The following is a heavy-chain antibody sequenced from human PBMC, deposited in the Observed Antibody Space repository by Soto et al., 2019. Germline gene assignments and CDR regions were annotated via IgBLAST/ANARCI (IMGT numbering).Heavy chain of an antibody. Sequence: GGSLRLSCAASGFRFSSSWMSWVRQAPGKGLEWVANIKEDGSEEYYVDSVKGRFIISRDNAKNSLYLQMNSLRAEDTAIFYCARGPFWGQGTLVTVSS. CDR1: GFRFSSSW. V-gene: IGHV3-7*05. CDR2: IKEDGSEE. J-gene: IGHJ4*02. CDR3: ARGPF.